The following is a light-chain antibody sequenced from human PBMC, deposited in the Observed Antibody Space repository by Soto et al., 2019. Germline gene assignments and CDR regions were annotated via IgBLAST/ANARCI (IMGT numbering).Light chain of an antibody. J-gene: IGKJ1*01. CDR1: QTISSW. CDR3: LQDINYPWT. V-gene: IGKV1-5*01. Sequence: DIQMTQSPSTLSGSVGDRFTITCRASQTISSWLAWYQQKPGKPPKVLIYGASNLQSGVPSRFSGSGSGTEFTLAISSLQPEDSATYYCLQDINYPWTFGQGTKVDIK. CDR2: GAS.